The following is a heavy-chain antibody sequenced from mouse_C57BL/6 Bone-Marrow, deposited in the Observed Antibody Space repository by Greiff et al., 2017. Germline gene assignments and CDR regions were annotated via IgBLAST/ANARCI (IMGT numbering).Heavy chain of an antibody. CDR1: GYAFSSSW. D-gene: IGHD3-1*01. Sequence: QVTLKECGPELVKPGASVKISCKASGYAFSSSWMNWVKQRPGKGLEWIGRIYPGDGDTNYNGKFKGKATLTADKSSSTAYMQLSSLTSEDSAVYFCARSRGHGDEDWYFDVWGTGTTVTVSS. CDR2: IYPGDGDT. J-gene: IGHJ1*03. V-gene: IGHV1-82*01. CDR3: ARSRGHGDEDWYFDV.